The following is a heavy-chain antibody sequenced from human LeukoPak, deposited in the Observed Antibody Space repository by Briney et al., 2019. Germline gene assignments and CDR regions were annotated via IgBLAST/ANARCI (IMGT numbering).Heavy chain of an antibody. J-gene: IGHJ5*02. CDR1: GFTFSSYA. V-gene: IGHV3-23*01. Sequence: VGSLRLSCAASGFTFSSYAMSWVRQAPGKGLEWVSAISGSGGSTYYAASERGGFTISRDNPKNTLYLQMNSLRAEDTAVYYCGKHLVVAARVYWFDPWGQGVLVTV. D-gene: IGHD2-15*01. CDR3: GKHLVVAARVYWFDP. CDR2: ISGSGGST.